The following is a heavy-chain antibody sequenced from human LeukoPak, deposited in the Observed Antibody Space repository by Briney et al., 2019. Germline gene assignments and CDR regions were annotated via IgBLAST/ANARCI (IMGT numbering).Heavy chain of an antibody. D-gene: IGHD3-10*01. Sequence: SETLSLTCTVSGGSISSGDYYWSWIRQPPGKGLEWIGYIYYSGSTYYNPSLKGRVTISVDMSKTQFSLKLSSVTAADTAVYYCARDVPYYGSGSYFDYWGQGTLVTVSS. CDR2: IYYSGST. J-gene: IGHJ4*02. V-gene: IGHV4-30-4*01. CDR3: ARDVPYYGSGSYFDY. CDR1: GGSISSGDYY.